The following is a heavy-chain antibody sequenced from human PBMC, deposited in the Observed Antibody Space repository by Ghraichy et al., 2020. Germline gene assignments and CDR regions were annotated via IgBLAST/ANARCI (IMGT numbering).Heavy chain of an antibody. CDR3: AGNGITGTTPGDAFDI. CDR1: GGSISSSSYY. Sequence: SETLSLTCTVSGGSISSSSYYWGWIRQPPGKGLEWIGSIYYSGSTYYNPSLKSRVIISVDTSKNQFSLKLSSVTAADTAVYYCAGNGITGTTPGDAFDIWGQGTMVTVSS. D-gene: IGHD1-7*01. J-gene: IGHJ3*02. V-gene: IGHV4-39*01. CDR2: IYYSGST.